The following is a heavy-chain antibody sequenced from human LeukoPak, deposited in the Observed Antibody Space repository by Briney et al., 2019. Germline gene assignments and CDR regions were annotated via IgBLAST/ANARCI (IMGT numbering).Heavy chain of an antibody. Sequence: PGGSLRLSCAASGFTFSSYSMNWVRQAPGKGLEWVSYISSSGRTISYADSVKGRFTISRDNAKNSLYLQMNSLRAEDTAVYFCAREGALTVTKDAFDIWGQGTMVTVSS. D-gene: IGHD4-17*01. J-gene: IGHJ3*02. V-gene: IGHV3-48*04. CDR2: ISSSGRTI. CDR3: AREGALTVTKDAFDI. CDR1: GFTFSSYS.